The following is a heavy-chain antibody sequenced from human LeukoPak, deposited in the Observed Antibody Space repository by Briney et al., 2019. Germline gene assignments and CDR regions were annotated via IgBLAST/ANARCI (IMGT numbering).Heavy chain of an antibody. CDR2: VYHSGAN. J-gene: IGHJ4*02. CDR1: ADAITSHYY. D-gene: IGHD3-10*01. CDR3: ARASFASGSYYFDL. V-gene: IGHV4-38-2*02. Sequence: PSETQSLTCIVSADAITSHYYWGWIRQPPGKGGKGLEWIASVYHSGANYVNPSLKSRVTTSVDTSKSHFYLTLTSVTAADTAVYFCARASFASGSYYFDLWGQGTLITVSS.